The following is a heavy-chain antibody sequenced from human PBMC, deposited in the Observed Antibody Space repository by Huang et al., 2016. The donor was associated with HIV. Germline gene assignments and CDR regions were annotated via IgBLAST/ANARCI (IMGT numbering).Heavy chain of an antibody. Sequence: QVQLQESGPGLVKPSETLSLTCTVSDGSISSHFWSWIRQPPGKGLEWIATINPRGRSNDNPALESRVTLSKDSSKEELSLKLQAGTAADTAVYYWARDGAYQYDSRAYYRDFWGQGTLVTVSS. D-gene: IGHD3-22*01. CDR1: DGSISSHF. CDR2: INPRGRS. J-gene: IGHJ4*02. CDR3: ARDGAYQYDSRAYYRDF. V-gene: IGHV4-59*11.